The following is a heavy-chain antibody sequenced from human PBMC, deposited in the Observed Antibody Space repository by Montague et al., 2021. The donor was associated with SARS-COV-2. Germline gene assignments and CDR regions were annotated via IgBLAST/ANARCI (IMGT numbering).Heavy chain of an antibody. CDR2: ITTDGSTK. J-gene: IGHJ4*02. Sequence: SLRLSCAASGFTFSSYWMHWVRQAPGKGLVWVSRITTDGSTKNYADFVKGRFNISRDNAKNTVYLQMNSLRVEATAVYFCRAWYYASGSYLDYLDHWGRGTMVTVSS. CDR3: RAWYYASGSYLDYLDH. V-gene: IGHV3-74*01. D-gene: IGHD3-10*01. CDR1: GFTFSSYW.